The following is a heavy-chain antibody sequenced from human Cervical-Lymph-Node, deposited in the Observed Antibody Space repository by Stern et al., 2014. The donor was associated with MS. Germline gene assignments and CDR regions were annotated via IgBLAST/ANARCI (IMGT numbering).Heavy chain of an antibody. CDR1: GFTFDDYA. V-gene: IGHV3-9*01. D-gene: IGHD6-13*01. CDR3: AKALSTLYRSTPFDC. Sequence: EVQLVESGGGLVQPGGSLRLSCAASGFTFDDYAMHWVRQAPGKGLEWVSGIIWSSGSIGYADSVQGRFTISRDNAKNSLYLQMNSLRTEDTALYYCAKALSTLYRSTPFDCWGQGTLVTVSS. J-gene: IGHJ4*02. CDR2: IIWSSGSI.